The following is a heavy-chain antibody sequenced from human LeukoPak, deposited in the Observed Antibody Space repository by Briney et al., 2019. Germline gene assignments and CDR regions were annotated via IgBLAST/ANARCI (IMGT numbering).Heavy chain of an antibody. CDR1: GFTFNRSW. J-gene: IGHJ4*02. D-gene: IGHD4-23*01. V-gene: IGHV3-7*04. CDR3: ARELGDYGGKAN. Sequence: GGSLRLSCAASGFTFNRSWMSWVRQAPGKGLEWVANIKPEGSEKDYVDSVKGRFTISRDNARNSLYLQMNSLRVEDTAVYHCARELGDYGGKANWGQGTLVTVSS. CDR2: IKPEGSEK.